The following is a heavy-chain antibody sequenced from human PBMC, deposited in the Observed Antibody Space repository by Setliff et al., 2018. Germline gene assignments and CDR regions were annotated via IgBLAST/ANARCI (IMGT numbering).Heavy chain of an antibody. CDR2: IHSSGTT. Sequence: SETLSLTCTVSGGSINNYYWNWIRQSADKGLEWIGRIHSSGTTNYNPSLKSQATISIDKSKNHFSLRVTSVTAADTAVYFCARGITYSYHMDLWGTGTTSTV. CDR3: ARGITYSYHMDL. D-gene: IGHD3-10*01. CDR1: GGSINNYY. J-gene: IGHJ6*03. V-gene: IGHV4-4*07.